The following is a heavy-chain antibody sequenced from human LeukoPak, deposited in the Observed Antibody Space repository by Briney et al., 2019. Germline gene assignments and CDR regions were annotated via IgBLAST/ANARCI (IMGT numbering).Heavy chain of an antibody. CDR3: ARIPTVTFFDY. J-gene: IGHJ4*02. CDR1: GGSMSSSSYY. CDR2: IYYSEST. Sequence: SETLSLTCTVSGGSMSSSSYYWGWIRQPPGKGLEWIGSIYYSESTYQNPSLKSRVTISVDTSKNQFSLKLSSVTAADTAVYYCARIPTVTFFDYWGQETLVTVSS. V-gene: IGHV4-39*07. D-gene: IGHD4-17*01.